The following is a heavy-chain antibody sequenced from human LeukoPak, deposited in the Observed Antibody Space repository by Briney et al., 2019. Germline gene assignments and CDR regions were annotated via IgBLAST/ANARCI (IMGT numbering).Heavy chain of an antibody. CDR3: ARDSGRGGESGYYDL. J-gene: IGHJ5*02. CDR1: GFTFGWHW. D-gene: IGHD3-3*01. CDR2: IKQDGSQR. Sequence: GGSLRLFCAASGFTFGWHWMSWVRQAPGKGLEWVANIKQDGSQRYYVDSVKGRFTISRDNAKSSLYLQMSSLRAEDTAMYYCARDSGRGGESGYYDLWGQGTLVAVSS. V-gene: IGHV3-7*01.